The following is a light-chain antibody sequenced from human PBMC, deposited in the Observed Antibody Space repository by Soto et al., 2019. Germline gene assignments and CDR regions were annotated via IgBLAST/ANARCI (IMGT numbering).Light chain of an antibody. V-gene: IGKV1-5*03. CDR2: KAS. Sequence: DIQMTQSPSTLSASVGDRVTISCRASQTISTRLAWYQQKPGKAPNLLISKASSLESGVPSRFSGSGSGTEFTLTISSLQPDDSATYYCQQYSSYSWTFGQGTKVEIK. CDR3: QQYSSYSWT. J-gene: IGKJ1*01. CDR1: QTISTR.